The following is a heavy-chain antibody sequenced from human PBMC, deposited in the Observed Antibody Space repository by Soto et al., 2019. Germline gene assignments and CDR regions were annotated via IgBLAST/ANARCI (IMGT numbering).Heavy chain of an antibody. V-gene: IGHV4-39*01. J-gene: IGHJ6*02. D-gene: IGHD5-18*01. CDR1: GGSISSSSYY. CDR3: ARDTAMVSWYYYYGMDV. Sequence: SETLSLTCTVSGGSISSSSYYWGWIRQPPGKGLEWIGSIYYSGSTYYNPSLKSRVTISVDTSKNQFSLKLSSVTAADTAVYYCARDTAMVSWYYYYGMDVWGQGTTVT. CDR2: IYYSGST.